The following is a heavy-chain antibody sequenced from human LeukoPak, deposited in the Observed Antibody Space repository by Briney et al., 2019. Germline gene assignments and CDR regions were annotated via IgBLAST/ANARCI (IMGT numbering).Heavy chain of an antibody. CDR2: ISSSSSYI. Sequence: AGGSLRLSCAASGFTFSSYSMNWVRQAPGKGLEWVSSISSSSSYIYYADSVKGRFTISRDNAKNSPYLQMNSLRAEDTAVYYCARVKRGYRYGRRTRGPFDYWGQGTLVTVSS. J-gene: IGHJ4*02. CDR3: ARVKRGYRYGRRTRGPFDY. D-gene: IGHD5-18*01. CDR1: GFTFSSYS. V-gene: IGHV3-21*01.